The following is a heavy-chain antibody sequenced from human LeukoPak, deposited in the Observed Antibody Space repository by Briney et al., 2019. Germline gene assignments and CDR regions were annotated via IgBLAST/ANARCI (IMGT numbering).Heavy chain of an antibody. J-gene: IGHJ4*02. D-gene: IGHD6-19*01. CDR2: IWYDGSNK. CDR1: GFTFSSYG. Sequence: GALRLSCAASGFTFSSYGMHWDRQAPGKGLEWVAVIWYDGSNKYYADSVKGRFTISRDNSKDTLYLQMNSLRAEDTAVYYCAREYSSGWLVDWGQGTLVTVSS. CDR3: AREYSSGWLVD. V-gene: IGHV3-33*01.